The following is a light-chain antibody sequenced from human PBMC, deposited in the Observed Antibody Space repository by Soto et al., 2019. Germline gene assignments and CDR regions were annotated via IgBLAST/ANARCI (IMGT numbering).Light chain of an antibody. CDR1: SSDVGSYNL. V-gene: IGLV2-23*01. CDR3: CSYPGSSTCVV. J-gene: IGLJ2*01. CDR2: EGI. Sequence: QSVLTQPASVSGSPGQSSTISCTGTSSDVGSYNLVSWYQQHPGKAPKLMIYEGIKRPSGVSNRFSGSKSGNTPSLTISGLQAEDEADYYCCSYPGSSTCVVSAGGTKVTVL.